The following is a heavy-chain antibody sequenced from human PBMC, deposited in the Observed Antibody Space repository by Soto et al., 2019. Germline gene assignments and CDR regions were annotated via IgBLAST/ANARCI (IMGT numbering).Heavy chain of an antibody. Sequence: GESLKISCKGPGYTFTSYWIGWVRQIPGKGLEWMGIIYPCDSYTRYSTSFQGQVTISADKSISTAYLQWSNLKGSDTAMYYCARPSGITTIVGDYACDMWGQHTMV. J-gene: IGHJ3*02. CDR1: GYTFTSYW. CDR3: ARPSGITTIVGDYACDM. D-gene: IGHD3-22*01. V-gene: IGHV5-51*01. CDR2: IYPCDSYT.